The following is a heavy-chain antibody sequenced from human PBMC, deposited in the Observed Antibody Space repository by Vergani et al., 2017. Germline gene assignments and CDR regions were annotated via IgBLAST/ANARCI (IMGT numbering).Heavy chain of an antibody. V-gene: IGHV3-23*01. Sequence: EVQLLESGGGLVQPGGSLRLSCEASGFSFPGYAMSWVRQAPGKGLEWVSSVSGSSATPYYADSVKGRFIISRDNSKNTLHLQMNSLRADDTAVYYCSFRYGDYARYYYYGMDVWGQGTTVTVSS. D-gene: IGHD4-17*01. J-gene: IGHJ6*02. CDR2: VSGSSATP. CDR3: SFRYGDYARYYYYGMDV. CDR1: GFSFPGYA.